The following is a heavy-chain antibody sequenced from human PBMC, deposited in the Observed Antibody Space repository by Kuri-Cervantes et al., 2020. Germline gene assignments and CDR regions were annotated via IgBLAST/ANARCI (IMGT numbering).Heavy chain of an antibody. J-gene: IGHJ4*02. CDR2: IYYSGST. CDR1: GGSISSSSYY. D-gene: IGHD1-26*01. Sequence: SETLSLTCTVSGGSISSSSYYWGWIRQPPGKGLEWIGSIYYSGSTYYNPSLKSRVTISVDTSKNQFSLKLSSVTAADTAVYYCAWTSGNYVAYSSDFDYWGQGTLVTVSS. CDR3: AWTSGNYVAYSSDFDY. V-gene: IGHV4-39*07.